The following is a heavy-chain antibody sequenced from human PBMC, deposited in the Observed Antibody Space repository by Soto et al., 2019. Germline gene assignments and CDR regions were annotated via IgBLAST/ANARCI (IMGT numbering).Heavy chain of an antibody. J-gene: IGHJ3*02. CDR2: ITGGSIYI. CDR1: GFAFSPYS. CDR3: VRDFNAFDI. Sequence: GGSLRLSCAASGFAFSPYSMNWVRQAPGKGLEWVSSITGGSIYIYYADSVKGRFTISRDNAKNSLYLQMNSLRAEDTAVYYCVRDFNAFDIWGQGTVVTVSS. V-gene: IGHV3-21*01.